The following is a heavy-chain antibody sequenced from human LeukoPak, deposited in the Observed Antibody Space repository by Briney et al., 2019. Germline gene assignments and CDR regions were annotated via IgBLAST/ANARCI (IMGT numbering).Heavy chain of an antibody. CDR1: GGSISSGSYY. Sequence: SETLSLTCTDSGGSISSGSYYWSWIRQPAGKGLEWIGRIYTSGSTNYNPSLKSRVTISVDTSKNQFSLKLSSVTAADTAVYYCARESTIFGVVIRGWFDPWGQGTLVTVSS. J-gene: IGHJ5*02. CDR3: ARESTIFGVVIRGWFDP. CDR2: IYTSGST. D-gene: IGHD3-3*01. V-gene: IGHV4-61*02.